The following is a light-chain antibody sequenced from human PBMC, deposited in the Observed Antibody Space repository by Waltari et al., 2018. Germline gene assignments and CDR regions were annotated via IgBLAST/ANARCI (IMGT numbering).Light chain of an antibody. CDR1: QSVSNS. CDR2: NAI. Sequence: EVVITQSPATLSLSPGDRATLSCRASQSVSNSLSWYQQNPGQAPRLLIYNAITRATGIPARFSGSGSGTDFTLTISRLEPEDVAVFYCHQYGRSPDTFGQGTKLEIK. J-gene: IGKJ2*01. V-gene: IGKV3-20*01. CDR3: HQYGRSPDT.